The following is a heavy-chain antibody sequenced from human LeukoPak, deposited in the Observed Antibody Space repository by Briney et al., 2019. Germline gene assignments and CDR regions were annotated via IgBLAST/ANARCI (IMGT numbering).Heavy chain of an antibody. CDR1: GYTFTGYY. J-gene: IGHJ5*02. Sequence: VASVKVSCKASGYTFTGYYMHWVRQAPGQGLEWMGWINPNSGGTNYAQKFQGRVTMTRDTSISTAYTELSRLRSDDTAVYYCARPRIAVAGGNWFDPWGQGTLVTVSS. CDR2: INPNSGGT. D-gene: IGHD6-19*01. V-gene: IGHV1-2*02. CDR3: ARPRIAVAGGNWFDP.